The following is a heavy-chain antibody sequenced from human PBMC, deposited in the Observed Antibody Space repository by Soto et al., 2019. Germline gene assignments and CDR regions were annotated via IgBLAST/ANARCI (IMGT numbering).Heavy chain of an antibody. CDR1: GGSISSGGYY. CDR3: ATVLTGYYHFDY. V-gene: IGHV4-31*03. CDR2: IYYSGST. J-gene: IGHJ4*02. D-gene: IGHD3-9*01. Sequence: QVQLQESGPGLVKPSQTLSLTCTVSGGSISSGGYYWSWIRQHPGKGLEWIGYIYYSGSTHYNPSLKSRVTIPVDTSKNQFSLKLSSVTAADTAVYYCATVLTGYYHFDYWGQGTLVTVSS.